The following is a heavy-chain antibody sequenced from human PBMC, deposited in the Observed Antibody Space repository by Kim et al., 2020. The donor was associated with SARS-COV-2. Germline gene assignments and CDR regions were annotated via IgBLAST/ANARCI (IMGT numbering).Heavy chain of an antibody. V-gene: IGHV3-74*01. J-gene: IGHJ4*02. CDR3: VRALTT. CDR2: SDGSTT. Sequence: SDGSTTGYADSVKGRFTISRDNAKNTLYLQMNSLRAEDTAVYYCVRALTTWGQGTLVTVSS. D-gene: IGHD4-17*01.